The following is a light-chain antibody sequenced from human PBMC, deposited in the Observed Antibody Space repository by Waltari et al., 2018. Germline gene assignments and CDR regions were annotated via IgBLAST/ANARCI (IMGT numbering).Light chain of an antibody. Sequence: QSALTQPASVSGSPGQSITISCSGSRSDVGAYNYVSWYQQHPGKAPRLLIHDVSIRPSGVSNRFSGSKSGNTASLAISGLQAEDEADYYCSSYTITNTRVFGGGTKVTVL. CDR2: DVS. CDR1: RSDVGAYNY. J-gene: IGLJ3*02. CDR3: SSYTITNTRV. V-gene: IGLV2-14*03.